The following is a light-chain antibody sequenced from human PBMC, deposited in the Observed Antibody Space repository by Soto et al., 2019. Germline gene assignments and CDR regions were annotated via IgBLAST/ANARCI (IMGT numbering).Light chain of an antibody. CDR3: QQYNNWPIT. Sequence: VLTQSPGTLSLSPGESATLYCRASQTVSITYLTWYQQKPGQAPRLLIFGASKRATGIPDRFSGSGSGRDFTLTISGLEPEDFAVYYCQQYNNWPITFGQGTRLEIK. J-gene: IGKJ5*01. V-gene: IGKV3-20*01. CDR1: QTVSITY. CDR2: GAS.